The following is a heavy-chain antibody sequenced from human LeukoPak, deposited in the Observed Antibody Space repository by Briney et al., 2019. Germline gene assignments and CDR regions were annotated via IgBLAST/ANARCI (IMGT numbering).Heavy chain of an antibody. CDR1: GGPFSGYY. Sequence: SETLSLTCAVYGGPFSGYYWSWIRQPPGKGLEWIGEINHSGSTNYNPSLKSRVTISVDTSKNQFSLKLSSVTAADTAVYYCARGRGSRATTEIINWGQGTLVTVSS. J-gene: IGHJ4*02. CDR2: INHSGST. D-gene: IGHD6-13*01. CDR3: ARGRGSRATTEIIN. V-gene: IGHV4-34*01.